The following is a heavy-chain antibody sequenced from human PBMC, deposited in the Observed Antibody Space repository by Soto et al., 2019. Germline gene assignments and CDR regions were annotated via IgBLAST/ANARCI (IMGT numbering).Heavy chain of an antibody. D-gene: IGHD3-3*01. CDR3: ARGRMTILGVVIAPSPYYGMDV. CDR2: IIPIFGTA. CDR1: GGTFSSYA. Sequence: QVQLVQSGAEVKKPGSSVKVSCKASGGTFSSYAISWVRQAPGHGLECMGGIIPIFGTANYAQKFQGRVTIAADESTSTGYMELCSLRCEETAVYYCARGRMTILGVVIAPSPYYGMDVWGQGTTDTVSS. J-gene: IGHJ6*02. V-gene: IGHV1-69*01.